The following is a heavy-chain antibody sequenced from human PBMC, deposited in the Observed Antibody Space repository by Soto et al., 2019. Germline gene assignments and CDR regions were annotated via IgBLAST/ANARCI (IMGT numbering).Heavy chain of an antibody. CDR1: GFTFSSYA. CDR3: AKVSDSSSWYLFFGY. CDR2: ISGSGGST. J-gene: IGHJ4*02. Sequence: GGSLRLSCAASGFTFSSYAMSWVRQAPVKGLEWVSAISGSGGSTYYADSVKGRFTISRDNSKNTLYLQMNSLRAEDTAVYYCAKVSDSSSWYLFFGYWGQGTLVTVSS. D-gene: IGHD6-13*01. V-gene: IGHV3-23*01.